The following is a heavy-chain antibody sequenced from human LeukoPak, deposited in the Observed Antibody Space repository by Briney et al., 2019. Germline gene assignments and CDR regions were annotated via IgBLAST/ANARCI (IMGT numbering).Heavy chain of an antibody. CDR2: ISPYIGNT. Sequence: ASVKVSCKASGYTFTSFGITWVRQAPGQGLEWMGWISPYIGNTNYAQNLQGRVTMTTDTSTTTAYMELRSLRSDDTAVYYCARASSIAVAAPGYWGQGTLVTVSS. CDR1: GYTFTSFG. CDR3: ARASSIAVAAPGY. J-gene: IGHJ4*02. D-gene: IGHD6-19*01. V-gene: IGHV1-18*01.